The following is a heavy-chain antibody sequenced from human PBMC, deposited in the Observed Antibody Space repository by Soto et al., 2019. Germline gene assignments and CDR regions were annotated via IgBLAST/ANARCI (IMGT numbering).Heavy chain of an antibody. CDR1: GFTFNNYA. Sequence: EVQLLESGGGLVQPGGSLRLSCAASGFTFNNYAMTWVRQAPGKGLEWVSTISGSDDSTYYADSVKGRLTXSRXXSKXXXXXXXXXXRAEDTALYYCVKDWTGDTCPCMDVWGQXTTXTXSS. V-gene: IGHV3-23*01. J-gene: IGHJ6*01. D-gene: IGHD2-8*02. CDR3: VKDWTGDTCPCMDV. CDR2: ISGSDDST.